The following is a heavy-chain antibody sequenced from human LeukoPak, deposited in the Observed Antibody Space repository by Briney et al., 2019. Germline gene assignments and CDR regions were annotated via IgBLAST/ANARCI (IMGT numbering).Heavy chain of an antibody. J-gene: IGHJ5*02. CDR2: IIPIFGTA. CDR3: ANRNCTGGSCYGFDP. Sequence: GASVKVSCKASGGTFSSYAISWVRQAPGQGLEWMGRIIPIFGTANYAQKFQGRVTITTDESTSTAYMELSSLRSEDTAVYYCANRNCTGGSCYGFDPWGQGTLVTVSS. V-gene: IGHV1-69*05. D-gene: IGHD2-15*01. CDR1: GGTFSSYA.